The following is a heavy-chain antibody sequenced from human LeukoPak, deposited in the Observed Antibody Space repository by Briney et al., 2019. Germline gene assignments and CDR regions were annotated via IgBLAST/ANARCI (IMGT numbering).Heavy chain of an antibody. Sequence: PSETLSLTCSVSGGSISSSSYYWGWIRQPPGEGLEWIGSIYYSGSTYYNPSLKSRVTISVDTSKSQFSLKLSSVTAADTAVYYCARIPVVDDAFDIWGQGTMVTVSS. CDR2: IYYSGST. CDR1: GGSISSSSYY. V-gene: IGHV4-39*01. CDR3: ARIPVVDDAFDI. D-gene: IGHD4-23*01. J-gene: IGHJ3*02.